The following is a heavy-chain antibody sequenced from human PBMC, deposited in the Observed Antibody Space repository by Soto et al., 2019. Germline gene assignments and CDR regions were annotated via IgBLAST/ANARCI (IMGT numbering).Heavy chain of an antibody. D-gene: IGHD4-17*01. CDR3: ARKATTLATVTGNDALDI. CDR1: GFTFSNYW. V-gene: IGHV3-74*01. Sequence: EVQLVESGGGLVQPGGSLRLSCAASGFTFSNYWMHWVRQAPGKGLVWVSRINRDGSSTSYADSVKGRFTISRDNVKNTLHLQMDSLRAEDTAVYYCARKATTLATVTGNDALDIWGQGATVTVSS. J-gene: IGHJ3*02. CDR2: INRDGSST.